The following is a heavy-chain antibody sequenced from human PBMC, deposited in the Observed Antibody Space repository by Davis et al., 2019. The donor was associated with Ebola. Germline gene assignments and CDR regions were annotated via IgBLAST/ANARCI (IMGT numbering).Heavy chain of an antibody. CDR3: ARALVATRRLLFDY. Sequence: ASVKVSCKASGYTFTSYDINWVRQATGQGLEWMGWMNPNSGNTGYAQKFQGRVTMTRNTSISTAYMELSSLRSEDTAVYYCARALVATRRLLFDYWGQGTLVTVSS. J-gene: IGHJ4*02. V-gene: IGHV1-8*01. D-gene: IGHD5-12*01. CDR1: GYTFTSYD. CDR2: MNPNSGNT.